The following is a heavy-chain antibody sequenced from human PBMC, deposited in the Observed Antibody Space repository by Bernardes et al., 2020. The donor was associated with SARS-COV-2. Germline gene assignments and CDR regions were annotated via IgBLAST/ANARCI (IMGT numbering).Heavy chain of an antibody. D-gene: IGHD2-15*01. J-gene: IGHJ4*02. CDR1: GFTFSSYG. CDR3: ATTPQYEYTRVFDF. Sequence: GGSLRLSCAASGFTFSSYGMHLVRQAPGKGLEWVAVISYDGGEKLYADSVKGRFTISRDNSKNTLYLQMNSLRAEDTAVYYCATTPQYEYTRVFDFWGQGTLVTVSS. CDR2: ISYDGGEK. V-gene: IGHV3-30*03.